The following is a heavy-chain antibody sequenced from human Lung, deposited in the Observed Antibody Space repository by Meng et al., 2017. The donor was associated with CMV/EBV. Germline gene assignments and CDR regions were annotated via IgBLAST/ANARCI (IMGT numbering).Heavy chain of an antibody. CDR3: ARGRYELIWGLFDP. Sequence: QVQLVQSGAEVKKPGAQVKVSCKASGYTFTGYYIHGVRQAPGQGLEWMGWINPNTGGTKYAQKFQGWVTLTRDTSISTAYMELSRLRSDDTAVYYCARGRYELIWGLFDPWGQGTLVTVSS. CDR1: GYTFTGYY. J-gene: IGHJ5*02. CDR2: INPNTGGT. D-gene: IGHD1-1*01. V-gene: IGHV1-2*04.